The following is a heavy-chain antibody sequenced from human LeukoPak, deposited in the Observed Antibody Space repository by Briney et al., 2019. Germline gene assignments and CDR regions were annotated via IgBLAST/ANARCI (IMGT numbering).Heavy chain of an antibody. CDR1: GFTFSDYY. CDR3: ARARSVVPAALPDYYYYYMDV. J-gene: IGHJ6*03. D-gene: IGHD2-2*01. Sequence: PGGSLRLSCAASGFTFSDYYMSWLRQAPGKGLELVSYISSSGSTIYYADSVKGRFTISRDNAKNSLYLQMNSLRAEDTAVYYCARARSVVPAALPDYYYYYMDVWGKGTTVTVSS. V-gene: IGHV3-11*04. CDR2: ISSSGSTI.